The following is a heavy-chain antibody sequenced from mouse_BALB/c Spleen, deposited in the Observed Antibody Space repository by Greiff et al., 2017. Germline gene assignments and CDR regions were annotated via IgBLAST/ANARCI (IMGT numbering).Heavy chain of an antibody. Sequence: EVKVVESGGGLVQPGGSLKLSCAASGFDFSRYWMSWVRQAPGKGLEWIGEINPDSSTINYTPSLKDKFIISRDNAKNTLYLQMSKVRSEDTALYYCARPRGTGRLGYWYFDVWGAGTTVTVSS. V-gene: IGHV4-1*02. D-gene: IGHD4-1*01. CDR2: INPDSSTI. CDR3: ARPRGTGRLGYWYFDV. CDR1: GFDFSRYW. J-gene: IGHJ1*01.